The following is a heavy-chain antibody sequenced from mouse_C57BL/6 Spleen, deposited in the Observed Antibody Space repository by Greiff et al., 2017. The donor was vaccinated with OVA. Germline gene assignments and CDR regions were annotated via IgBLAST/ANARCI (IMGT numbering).Heavy chain of an antibody. CDR1: GYTFTSYW. CDR3: ARIGNYYYAMDY. J-gene: IGHJ4*01. V-gene: IGHV1-55*01. Sequence: VQLQQPGAELVKPGASVKMSCKASGYTFTSYWITWVKQRPGQGLEWIGDIYPGSGSTNYNEKFKSKATLTVDTSSSTAYMQLSSLTSEYSAVYYCARIGNYYYAMDYWGQGTSVTVSS. CDR2: IYPGSGST. D-gene: IGHD2-1*01.